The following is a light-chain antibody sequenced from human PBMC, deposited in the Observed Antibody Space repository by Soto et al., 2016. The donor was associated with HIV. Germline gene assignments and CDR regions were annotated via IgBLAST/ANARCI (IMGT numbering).Light chain of an antibody. CDR1: NIGSKS. CDR3: QLWASEVV. J-gene: IGLJ2*01. CDR2: DDR. Sequence: SYELTQPPSLSVAPRKTARITCGGNNIGSKSVHWYQQKPGQAPVLVVYDDRDRPSGIPERFSGSNSGNTATLTISRVEAGDEADYYCQLWASEVVFGGGTKLTV. V-gene: IGLV3-21*03.